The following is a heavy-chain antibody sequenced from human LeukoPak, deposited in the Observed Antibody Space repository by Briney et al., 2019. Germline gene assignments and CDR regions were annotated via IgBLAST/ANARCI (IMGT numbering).Heavy chain of an antibody. V-gene: IGHV4-4*07. D-gene: IGHD6-19*01. J-gene: IGHJ5*02. CDR3: ARDRGQQWLWWFDP. Sequence: PSETLSLTCTVSGGSISSYYWSWIRQPAGKGLEWNGRIYTSGSTNYNPSLKSRVTMSVDTSKNQFSLKLSSVTAADTAVYYCARDRGQQWLWWFDPWGQGTLVTVSS. CDR1: GGSISSYY. CDR2: IYTSGST.